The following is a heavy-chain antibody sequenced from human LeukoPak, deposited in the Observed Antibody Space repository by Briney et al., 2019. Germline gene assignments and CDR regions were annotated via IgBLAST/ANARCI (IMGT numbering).Heavy chain of an antibody. CDR2: ISAYNGNT. CDR3: ARGGSAMTTGLHDWAFDI. D-gene: IGHD4-11*01. Sequence: APVKVSCKASGYTFTSYGISWVRQAPGQGLEWMGWISAYNGNTNYAQKLQGRVTMTTDTSTSTAYMELRSLRSDDTAVYYCARGGSAMTTGLHDWAFDIWGQGTMVTVSS. V-gene: IGHV1-18*01. CDR1: GYTFTSYG. J-gene: IGHJ3*02.